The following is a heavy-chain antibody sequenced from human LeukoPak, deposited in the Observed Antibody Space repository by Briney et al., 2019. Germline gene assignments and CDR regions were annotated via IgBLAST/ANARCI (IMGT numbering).Heavy chain of an antibody. CDR3: ARAADGSGYFSRCFDH. J-gene: IGHJ4*02. Sequence: ASVKVSCKASGYTFTSYYMHWVRQAPGQGLEWMGIINPSGGSTSYAQKFQGRVTMTRDTSTSTVYMELSSLRSEDTAVYYCARAADGSGYFSRCFDHWGQGALVTVSS. CDR2: INPSGGST. V-gene: IGHV1-46*01. CDR1: GYTFTSYY. D-gene: IGHD3-22*01.